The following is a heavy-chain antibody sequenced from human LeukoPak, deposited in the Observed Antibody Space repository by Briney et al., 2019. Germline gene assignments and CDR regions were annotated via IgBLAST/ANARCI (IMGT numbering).Heavy chain of an antibody. CDR1: GGSISSYY. CDR2: IYTSGST. V-gene: IGHV4-4*07. CDR3: ARHLRARWFGNYFDY. Sequence: SETLSLTCTVSGGSISSYYWSWIRQPAGKGLEWIGRIYTSGSTNYNPSLKSRVTMSVDTSKNQFSLKLSSVTAADTAVYYCARHLRARWFGNYFDYWGQGTLVTVSS. J-gene: IGHJ4*02. D-gene: IGHD3-10*01.